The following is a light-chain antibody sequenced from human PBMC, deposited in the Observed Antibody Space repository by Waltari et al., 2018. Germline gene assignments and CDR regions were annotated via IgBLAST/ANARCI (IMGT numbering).Light chain of an antibody. CDR3: LLFYSGPRV. CDR1: TGTVTSGHF. Sequence: QAVVTQEPSLTVSPGGTVTLTCGSSTGTVTSGHFPYWFQQKPGQAPTTLIYDTNNKESWTPARFSGSLIGGKAALTLSVAQPEDEAEYYCLLFYSGPRVFGGGTKLTVL. CDR2: DTN. J-gene: IGLJ3*02. V-gene: IGLV7-46*01.